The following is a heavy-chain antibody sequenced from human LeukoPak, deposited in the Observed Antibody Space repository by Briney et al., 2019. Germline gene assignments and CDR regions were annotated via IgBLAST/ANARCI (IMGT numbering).Heavy chain of an antibody. J-gene: IGHJ4*02. CDR2: FDPEDGET. CDR3: ARGRRGVQLYYFDY. D-gene: IGHD5-18*01. CDR1: GYTLTELS. Sequence: ASVKVSCKVSGYTLTELSMHWVRQAPGKGLEWMGGFDPEDGETIYAQKFQGRVTMTRNTSISTAYMELSSLRSEDTAVYYCARGRRGVQLYYFDYWGQGTLVTVSS. V-gene: IGHV1-24*01.